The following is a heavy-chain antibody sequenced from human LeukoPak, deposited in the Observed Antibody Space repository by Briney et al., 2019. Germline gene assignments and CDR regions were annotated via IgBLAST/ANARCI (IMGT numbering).Heavy chain of an antibody. J-gene: IGHJ4*02. Sequence: PSETLSLTCTVPGGSISTYYRSWIRHPPRKGLGWIGHICDSGSSNYNPSLKSRVTRSVDTSKSQFSLKLSSVTAADTAVYYCASLCGGDRQLGDFWGQGTLVTVSS. CDR2: ICDSGSS. V-gene: IGHV4-59*01. D-gene: IGHD2-21*02. CDR1: GGSISTYY. CDR3: ASLCGGDRQLGDF.